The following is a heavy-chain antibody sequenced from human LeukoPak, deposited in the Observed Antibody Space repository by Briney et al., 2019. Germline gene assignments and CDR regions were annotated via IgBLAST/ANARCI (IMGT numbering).Heavy chain of an antibody. CDR1: GYTFTSYG. J-gene: IGHJ5*02. CDR2: IIPILGIA. D-gene: IGHD3-22*01. V-gene: IGHV1-69*04. CDR3: ARDHSEDSSGYSYNWFDP. Sequence: ASVKVSCKASGYTFTSYGISWVRQAPGQGLEWMGRIIPILGIASYAQKFQGRVTITADKSTSTAYMELSSLRSEDTAVYHCARDHSEDSSGYSYNWFDPWGQGTLVTVSS.